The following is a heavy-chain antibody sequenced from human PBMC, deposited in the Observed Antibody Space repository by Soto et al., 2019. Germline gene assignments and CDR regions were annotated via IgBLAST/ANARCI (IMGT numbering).Heavy chain of an antibody. J-gene: IGHJ3*02. CDR2: ITSTSSTI. CDR1: GFTFSDSA. V-gene: IGHV3-48*02. CDR3: ARGRDHAFDI. Sequence: EVQLVESGGGLVQPGGSLRLSCAASGFTFSDSAMNWVRQAPGKGLDWLSFITSTSSTILYAGSVKGQFTISRDNAKNSLYLQMNSLRDEDTAVYYCARGRDHAFDIWGQGTMVTVSS.